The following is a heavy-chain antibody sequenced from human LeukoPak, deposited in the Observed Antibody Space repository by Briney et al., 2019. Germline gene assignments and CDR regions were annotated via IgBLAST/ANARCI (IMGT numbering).Heavy chain of an antibody. CDR3: ARSRRRYSSGWYGGHYFDY. D-gene: IGHD6-19*01. CDR2: INHSGST. CDR1: GGSFSGYY. V-gene: IGHV4-34*01. J-gene: IGHJ4*02. Sequence: SETLSLTCAVYGGSFSGYYWSWIRQPPGKGLEWIGEINHSGSTNYNPSLKGRVTISVDTSKNQFSLKLSSVTAADTAVYYCARSRRRYSSGWYGGHYFDYWGQGTLVTVSS.